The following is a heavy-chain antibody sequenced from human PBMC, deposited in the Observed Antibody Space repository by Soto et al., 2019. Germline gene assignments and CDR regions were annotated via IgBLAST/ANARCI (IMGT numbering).Heavy chain of an antibody. Sequence: GGSLRLSCAASGFTFSTYWMHWVRQGPGKGLVWVSRIRGDGTRTNCADSVRGRFTVSRDNAKNTLYLQINSLTAEDTAVYYCARGTLTSIDMVDYWGQGTLVTVSS. CDR2: IRGDGTRT. J-gene: IGHJ4*02. CDR3: ARGTLTSIDMVDY. CDR1: GFTFSTYW. V-gene: IGHV3-74*01. D-gene: IGHD2-21*01.